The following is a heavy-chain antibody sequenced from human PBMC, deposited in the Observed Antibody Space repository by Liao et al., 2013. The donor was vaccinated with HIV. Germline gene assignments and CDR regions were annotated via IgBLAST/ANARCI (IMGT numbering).Heavy chain of an antibody. D-gene: IGHD4-11*01. Sequence: QLQLQESGPRLVKPSETLSLTCTVSGGSISRSNYYWGWIRQSPGKGLEWIGSIYSGGSTYYNPSLKSRVTMSVDTSKNQFSLKLSSVTAADTAVYYCARLYDYSNYYYYYYMDVWGKGTTVTVSS. CDR3: ARLYDYSNYYYYYYMDV. CDR2: IYSGGST. J-gene: IGHJ6*03. CDR1: GGSISRSNYY. V-gene: IGHV4-39*07.